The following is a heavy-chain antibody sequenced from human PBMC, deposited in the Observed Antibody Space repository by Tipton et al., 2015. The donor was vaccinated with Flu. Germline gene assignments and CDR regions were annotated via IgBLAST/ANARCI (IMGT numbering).Heavy chain of an antibody. V-gene: IGHV4-59*12. J-gene: IGHJ4*02. CDR1: GGSISSSY. D-gene: IGHD3-10*01. CDR3: ARASGSGTYVIFDY. CDR2: TYYNGST. Sequence: TLSLTCTVSGGSISSSYWSWIRQPPGKGLGWIGSTYYNGSTNYNPSLKSRVTISVDTSKNQFSLKLSSVTAADTAVYYCARASGSGTYVIFDYWGQGTLVTVSS.